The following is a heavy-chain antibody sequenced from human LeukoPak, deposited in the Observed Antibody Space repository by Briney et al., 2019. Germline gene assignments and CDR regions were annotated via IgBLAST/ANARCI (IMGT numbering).Heavy chain of an antibody. CDR2: IIPIFGTA. CDR1: GGTFSSYA. V-gene: IGHV1-69*13. CDR3: ARQSFGSGSRDDALDI. D-gene: IGHD3-10*01. Sequence: SVKVSCKASGGTFSSYAISWVRQAPGQGLEWMGGIIPIFGTANYAQKFQGRVTITADESTSTAYMELSSLRSEDTAMYYCARQSFGSGSRDDALDIWGQGTVVTVSS. J-gene: IGHJ3*02.